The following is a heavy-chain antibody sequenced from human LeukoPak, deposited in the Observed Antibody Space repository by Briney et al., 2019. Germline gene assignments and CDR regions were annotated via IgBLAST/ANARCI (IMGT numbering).Heavy chain of an antibody. CDR2: IYYSGST. D-gene: IGHD1-26*01. J-gene: IGHJ4*02. V-gene: IGHV4-39*07. CDR3: ARGEGVSRISRSYPLPPTR. CDR1: GGSISSGSYY. Sequence: PSETLSLTCTVSGGSISSGSYYWSWIRQPPGKGLEWIGSIYYSGSTYYNPSLKSRVTISVDTSKNQFSLKLSSVTAADTAVYYCARGEGVSRISRSYPLPPTRWGQGTLVTVSS.